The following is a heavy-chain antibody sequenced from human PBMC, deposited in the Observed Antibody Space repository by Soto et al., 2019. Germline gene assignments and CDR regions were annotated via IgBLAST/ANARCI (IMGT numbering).Heavy chain of an antibody. V-gene: IGHV3-73*02. CDR1: GFTFSGSA. Sequence: EVQLVESGGGLVQPGGSLKLSCAASGFTFSGSAMHWVRQASGKGLEWVGRIRSKANSYATAYAASVKGRFTISRDDSKNTAYLQMNRLRTEVTAVYYCTRQCSSTSCSNAFDIWGQGTMVTVSS. J-gene: IGHJ3*02. CDR2: IRSKANSYAT. D-gene: IGHD2-2*01. CDR3: TRQCSSTSCSNAFDI.